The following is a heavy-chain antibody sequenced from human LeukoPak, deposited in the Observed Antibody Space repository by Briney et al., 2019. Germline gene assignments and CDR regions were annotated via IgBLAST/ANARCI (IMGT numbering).Heavy chain of an antibody. D-gene: IGHD7-27*01. CDR1: GYTFTGYY. V-gene: IGHV1-46*01. CDR3: ARGGVAKLGPLDL. CDR2: INPSDSST. J-gene: IGHJ5*02. Sequence: EASVKVSCKASGYTFTGYYMHWVRQAPGQGLEWMGIINPSDSSTSYAQKFQGRVTMTRDTSTSTVYMELSSLRSEDTAVYYCARGGVAKLGPLDLWGQGTLVTVSS.